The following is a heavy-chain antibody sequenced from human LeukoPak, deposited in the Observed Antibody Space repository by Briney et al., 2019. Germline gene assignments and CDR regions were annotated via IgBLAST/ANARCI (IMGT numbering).Heavy chain of an antibody. CDR3: ARDRPWYGSSWYPNVYYYYYGMDV. J-gene: IGHJ6*02. V-gene: IGHV1-18*01. CDR2: ISAYNGNT. CDR1: GYTFTSYG. Sequence: ASVKVSCKASGYTFTSYGISWVRQAPGQGLEWMGWISAYNGNTNYAQKLQGRVTMTTDTSTSTAYMELRSLRSDDTAVYYCARDRPWYGSSWYPNVYYYYYGMDVWGQGTTVTVSS. D-gene: IGHD6-13*01.